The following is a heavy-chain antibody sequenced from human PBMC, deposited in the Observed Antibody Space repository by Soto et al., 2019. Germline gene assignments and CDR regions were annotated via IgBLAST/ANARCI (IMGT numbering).Heavy chain of an antibody. V-gene: IGHV1-24*01. CDR1: GYTLTELS. D-gene: IGHD3-3*01. J-gene: IGHJ5*02. Sequence: GASVKVSCKVSGYTLTELSMHWVRQAPGKGLEWMGGFGPEDGETIYAQKFQGRVTMTEDTSTDTAYMELGSLRSEDTAVYYCATLSNDFWSGPNNWFDPWGQGTLVTVSS. CDR3: ATLSNDFWSGPNNWFDP. CDR2: FGPEDGET.